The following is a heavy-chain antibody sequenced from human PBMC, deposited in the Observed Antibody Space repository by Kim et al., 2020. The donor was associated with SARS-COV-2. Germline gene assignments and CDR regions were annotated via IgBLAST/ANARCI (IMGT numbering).Heavy chain of an antibody. Sequence: SETLSLTCAVYGGSFSGYYWRWIRQLPGKGLEWIGEINHSGSTTYNPSLKSRVTISVDTSKNQFSLKLSTVTAADTAVYYCARGRYSVVVPAAKWFDP. J-gene: IGHJ5*02. CDR1: GGSFSGYY. CDR3: ARGRYSVVVPAAKWFDP. V-gene: IGHV4-34*01. CDR2: INHSGST. D-gene: IGHD2-2*01.